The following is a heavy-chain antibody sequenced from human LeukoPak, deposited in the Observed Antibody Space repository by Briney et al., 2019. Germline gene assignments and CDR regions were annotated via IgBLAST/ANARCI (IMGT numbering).Heavy chain of an antibody. CDR3: ARDRAVYSGYGNDAFDI. CDR1: GYTFTSYG. Sequence: GASVTVSCKASGYTFTSYGISWVRQAPGQGLEWMVWISAYNGNTNYAQKLQGRVTMTTDTSTSTAYMELRSLRSDDTAVYYCARDRAVYSGYGNDAFDIWGQGTMVTVSS. V-gene: IGHV1-18*01. J-gene: IGHJ3*02. CDR2: ISAYNGNT. D-gene: IGHD5-12*01.